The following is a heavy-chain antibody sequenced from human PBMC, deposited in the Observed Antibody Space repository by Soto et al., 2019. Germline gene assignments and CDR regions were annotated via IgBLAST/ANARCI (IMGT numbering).Heavy chain of an antibody. V-gene: IGHV3-30*18. CDR1: VFTFSDYG. Sequence: VGSVRLSCVSSVFTFSDYGMHCVRHSPGKGLEWVAVMSYGGIHTYYADSVKGRFTISSDSSKDTLYLQMTSLSAEDTAVYYCAKDRSLGVFSVAYFFGTDLGGQRTTATV. CDR2: MSYGGIHT. D-gene: IGHD3-16*01. CDR3: AKDRSLGVFSVAYFFGTDL. J-gene: IGHJ6*01.